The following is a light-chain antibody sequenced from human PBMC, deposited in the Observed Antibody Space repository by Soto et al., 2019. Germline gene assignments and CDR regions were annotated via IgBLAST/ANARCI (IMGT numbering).Light chain of an antibody. CDR1: QTISSW. Sequence: IQLPQSPSTLSGSVGARVTITCRASQTISSWLAWYQQKPGKAPKLLIYKASTLKSGVPSRFSGSGSGTEFTLTISSLQPDDFATYYCQHYNSYSEAFGQGTKVDIK. V-gene: IGKV1-5*03. CDR3: QHYNSYSEA. J-gene: IGKJ1*01. CDR2: KAS.